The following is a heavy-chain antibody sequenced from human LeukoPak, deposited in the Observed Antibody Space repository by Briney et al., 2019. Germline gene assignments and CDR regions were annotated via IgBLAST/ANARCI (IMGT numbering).Heavy chain of an antibody. D-gene: IGHD1-26*01. CDR2: IYVSGDT. V-gene: IGHV4-61*02. J-gene: IGHJ4*02. CDR3: ARGIGSTGTYYFDY. CDR1: GGSITSAGYY. Sequence: QTLSLTCTVSGGSITSAGYYWTWIRQPAGKGLEWVGRIYVSGDTNYNPSLKSRVAISLDTSKNQFSLKLDSLTAADTAVYYCARGIGSTGTYYFDYWGQGTLVTVSA.